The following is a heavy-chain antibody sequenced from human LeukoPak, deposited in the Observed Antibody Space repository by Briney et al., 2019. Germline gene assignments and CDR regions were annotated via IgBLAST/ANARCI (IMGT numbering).Heavy chain of an antibody. Sequence: GGSLRLSCAASGFTFSSYGMHWVRQAPGKGLEWVAVISYDGSNKYYEDSVKGRFTISRDNSKNTLYLQLNSLRAEDAAAKYYSKDQANMREPIDYWGQGTLVTVSS. CDR1: GFTFSSYG. J-gene: IGHJ4*02. CDR2: ISYDGSNK. CDR3: SKDQANMREPIDY. D-gene: IGHD1-26*01. V-gene: IGHV3-30*18.